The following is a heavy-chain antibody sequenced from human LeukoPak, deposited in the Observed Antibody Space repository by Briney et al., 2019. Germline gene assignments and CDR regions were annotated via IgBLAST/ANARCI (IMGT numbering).Heavy chain of an antibody. D-gene: IGHD1-1*01. V-gene: IGHV3-48*03. CDR3: ARDSGSGTTGNEFDY. Sequence: PGGSLRLSCAASGFTFSNYEMNWVRQAPGKGLEWVAYISESGSLIYYADPVMGRFTISRDNSKNSLFLQMSSLRAEDTAVYYCARDSGSGTTGNEFDYWGQGTLVSVSS. CDR2: ISESGSLI. J-gene: IGHJ4*02. CDR1: GFTFSNYE.